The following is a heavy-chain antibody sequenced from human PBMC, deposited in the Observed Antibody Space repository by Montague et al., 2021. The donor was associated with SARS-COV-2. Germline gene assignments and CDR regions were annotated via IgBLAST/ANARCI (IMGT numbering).Heavy chain of an antibody. CDR3: ARVYGGSYRGRIDY. Sequence: SLRLSCAASGFTFSSYAMHWVRQAPGKGLEWAAVISYDGSNKYYADSVKGRFTISRDNSKNTLYLQMNSLRAEDTAVYYCARVYGGSYRGRIDYWGQGTLVTVSS. CDR2: ISYDGSNK. D-gene: IGHD1-26*01. CDR1: GFTFSSYA. J-gene: IGHJ4*02. V-gene: IGHV3-30-3*01.